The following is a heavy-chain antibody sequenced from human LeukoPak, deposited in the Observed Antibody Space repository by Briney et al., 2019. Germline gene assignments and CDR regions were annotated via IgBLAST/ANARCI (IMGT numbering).Heavy chain of an antibody. CDR1: GGSVSSSSYY. CDR2: VYYSGST. J-gene: IGHJ4*02. V-gene: IGHV4-39*01. CDR3: ARHQSYGSGTYYVPFDN. D-gene: IGHD3-10*01. Sequence: PSETLSLTCTVSGGSVSSSSYYWGWIRQPPMKGLEWIGSVYYSGSTEYNLSLKSRVTISVDTSRNQFSLKPSSVTAADTAVYYCARHQSYGSGTYYVPFDNWGQGILVTVSS.